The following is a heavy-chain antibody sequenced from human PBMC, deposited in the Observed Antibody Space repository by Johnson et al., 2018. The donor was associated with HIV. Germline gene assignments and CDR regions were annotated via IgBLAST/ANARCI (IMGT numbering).Heavy chain of an antibody. V-gene: IGHV3-66*02. CDR3: QKHNLCNYVSRALDI. D-gene: IGHD4-11*01. CDR2: IYSGGLT. J-gene: IGHJ3*02. CDR1: GFTFDDYG. Sequence: VQLVESGGGVVRPGGSLRLSCAASGFTFDDYGMSWVRQAPGKGLEWVSVIYSGGLTYYAQSVNGRFTIARDNSKNTLYLQMNSLRGDDTAIYYCQKHNLCNYVSRALDIWGQGTMVTVSS.